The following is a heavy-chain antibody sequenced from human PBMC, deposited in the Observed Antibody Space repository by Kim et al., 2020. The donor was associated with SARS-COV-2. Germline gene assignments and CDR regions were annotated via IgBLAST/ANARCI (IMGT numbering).Heavy chain of an antibody. CDR2: INHSGST. Sequence: SETLSLTCAVYGGSFSGYYWSWIRQPPGKGLEWIGEINHSGSTNYNPSLKSRVTISVDTSKNQFSLKLSSVTAADTAVYYCARTVVPAAIVFDYWGQGT. CDR3: ARTVVPAAIVFDY. CDR1: GGSFSGYY. V-gene: IGHV4-34*01. J-gene: IGHJ4*02. D-gene: IGHD2-2*01.